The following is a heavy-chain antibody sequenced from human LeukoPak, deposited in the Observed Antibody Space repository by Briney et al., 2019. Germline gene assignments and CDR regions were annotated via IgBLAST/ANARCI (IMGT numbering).Heavy chain of an antibody. Sequence: ASVKVSFKVSGYTLTELSMHWVRQAPGKGLEWMGGFDPEDGETLYAQKFQGRVTMTEDKSTDTAYMELSSLRSEDTAVYYCVTVIQRWFDPWGQGSLVTVSS. CDR1: GYTLTELS. D-gene: IGHD2-21*01. V-gene: IGHV1-24*01. CDR3: VTVIQRWFDP. CDR2: FDPEDGET. J-gene: IGHJ5*02.